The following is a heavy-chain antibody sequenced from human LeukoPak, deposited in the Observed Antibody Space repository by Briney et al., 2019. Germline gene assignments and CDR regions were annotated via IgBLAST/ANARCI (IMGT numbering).Heavy chain of an antibody. J-gene: IGHJ6*04. Sequence: GGSLRLSCAASGFTFSSYGMHWVRQAPGKGLEWVAVIWYDGSNKYYVDSVKGRFTISRDNAKNSLYLQMNSLRAEDTAVYYCARVYDILTGCMDVWGKGTTVTVSS. CDR3: ARVYDILTGCMDV. V-gene: IGHV3-33*01. D-gene: IGHD3-9*01. CDR2: IWYDGSNK. CDR1: GFTFSSYG.